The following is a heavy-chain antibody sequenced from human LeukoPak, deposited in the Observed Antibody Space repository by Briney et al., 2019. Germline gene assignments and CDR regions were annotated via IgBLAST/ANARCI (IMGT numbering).Heavy chain of an antibody. D-gene: IGHD5-18*01. CDR3: ARDLSRDTATDY. J-gene: IGHJ4*02. Sequence: ASVKVSCKVSGYTLTELSMHWVRQAPGKGLEWMGGFDPEDGETIYAQKFQGRVTMTEDTSTDTAYMELSSLRSEDTAVYYCARDLSRDTATDYWGQGTLVTVSS. CDR2: FDPEDGET. V-gene: IGHV1-24*01. CDR1: GYTLTELS.